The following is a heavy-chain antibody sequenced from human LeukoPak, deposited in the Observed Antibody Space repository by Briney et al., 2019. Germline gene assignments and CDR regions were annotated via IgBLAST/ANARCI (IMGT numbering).Heavy chain of an antibody. V-gene: IGHV1-69*05. Sequence: ASVKVSCKASGGTFSSYAISWVRQAPGQGLEWMGGINPIFGTANYAQKFQGRVTITTDESTSTAYMELSSLRSEDTAVYYCASREVTTFVSDFDYWGQGTLVTVSS. CDR3: ASREVTTFVSDFDY. D-gene: IGHD4-11*01. J-gene: IGHJ4*02. CDR2: INPIFGTA. CDR1: GGTFSSYA.